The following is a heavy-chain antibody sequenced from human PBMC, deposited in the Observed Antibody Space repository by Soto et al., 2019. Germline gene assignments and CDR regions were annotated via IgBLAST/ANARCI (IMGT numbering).Heavy chain of an antibody. CDR2: IKQDGSEK. V-gene: IGHV3-7*01. CDR3: ARKAGMGYDFWSGYYDAFDI. D-gene: IGHD3-3*01. Sequence: GGSLRLSCAASGFTFSSYWMSWVRQAPGKGLEWVANIKQDGSEKYYVDSVKGRFTISRDNAKNSLYLQMNSLRAEDTAVYYCARKAGMGYDFWSGYYDAFDIWGQGTMVNVSS. CDR1: GFTFSSYW. J-gene: IGHJ3*02.